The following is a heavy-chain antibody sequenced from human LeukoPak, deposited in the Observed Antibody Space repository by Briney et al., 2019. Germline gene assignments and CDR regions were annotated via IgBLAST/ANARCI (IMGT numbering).Heavy chain of an antibody. CDR3: ARVRGAARDAFDI. J-gene: IGHJ3*02. D-gene: IGHD6-13*01. V-gene: IGHV4-30-2*01. CDR1: GGSISSGGYY. Sequence: PSQTLSLTCTVSGGSISSGGYYWSWIRQPPGKGLEWIGYIYHSGSTYYNPSLKSRVTISVDRSKNQFSLKLSSVTAADTAVYYCARVRGAARDAFDIWGQGTMVTVSS. CDR2: IYHSGST.